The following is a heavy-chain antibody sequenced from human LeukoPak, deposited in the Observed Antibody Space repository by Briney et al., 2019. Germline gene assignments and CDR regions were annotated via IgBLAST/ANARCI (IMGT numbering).Heavy chain of an antibody. CDR2: ISAYNGNT. D-gene: IGHD1-26*01. CDR3: ARGSGSTFDY. J-gene: IGHJ4*02. CDR1: GYTFTSYG. Sequence: ASVKVSCKASGYTFTSYGISWVRQAPGQGLEWMGWISAYNGNTNYAQKFQGRVTMTRDTSISTAYMELSRLRSDDTAVYYCARGSGSTFDYWGQGTLVTVSS. V-gene: IGHV1-18*01.